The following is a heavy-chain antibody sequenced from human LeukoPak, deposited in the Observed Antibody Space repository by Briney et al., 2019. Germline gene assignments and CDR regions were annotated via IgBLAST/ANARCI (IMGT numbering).Heavy chain of an antibody. CDR2: IYSGGST. J-gene: IGHJ6*03. Sequence: PGGSLRLSCAASGFTVSGNYMSWVRQAPGKGLEWVSVIYSGGSTYYADSVKGRFTISRDNSKNTLYLQMNSLRAEDTAVYYCARDARYCSGGSCYQYMDVWGKGTTVTISS. CDR1: GFTVSGNY. CDR3: ARDARYCSGGSCYQYMDV. V-gene: IGHV3-53*01. D-gene: IGHD2-15*01.